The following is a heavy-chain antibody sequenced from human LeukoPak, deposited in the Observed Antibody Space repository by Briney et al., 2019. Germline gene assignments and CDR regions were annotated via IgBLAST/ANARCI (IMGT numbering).Heavy chain of an antibody. Sequence: SETLSLTCTVSGYSISSDYYWGWVRQPPGKGLEWIASIYHSGSTHYSPSLKSRVTISVDTSKNQFSLKLSSVTAADTAVYYCEIPNRNVLLCFGKLLAAFYTCAQGTMSTV. CDR3: EIPNRNVLLCFGKLLAAFYT. V-gene: IGHV4-38-2*02. CDR2: IYHSGST. J-gene: IGHJ3*02. D-gene: IGHD3-10*01. CDR1: GYSISSDYY.